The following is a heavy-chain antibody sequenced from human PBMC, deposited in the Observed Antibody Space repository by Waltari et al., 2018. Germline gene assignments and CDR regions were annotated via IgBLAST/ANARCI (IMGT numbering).Heavy chain of an antibody. J-gene: IGHJ6*03. CDR1: GFTFSSYG. V-gene: IGHV3-30*02. CDR3: AKDGTSIFGYYYMDV. Sequence: GGGVVQPGGSLRLSCAASGFTFSSYGMHWVRQAPGKGLEWVAFIRYDGSNKYYADSVKGRFTISRDNSKNTLYLQMNSLRAEDTAVYYCAKDGTSIFGYYYMDVWGKGTTVTISS. CDR2: IRYDGSNK. D-gene: IGHD1-7*01.